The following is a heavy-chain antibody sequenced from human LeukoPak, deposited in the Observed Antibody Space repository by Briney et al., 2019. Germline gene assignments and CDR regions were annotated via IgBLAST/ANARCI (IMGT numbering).Heavy chain of an antibody. J-gene: IGHJ4*02. CDR3: ARPVVLGAYLRGAYYFDS. CDR2: IWYDGSDK. V-gene: IGHV3-33*01. Sequence: GGSLRLSCAASGFTFSNYGMHWVRQAPGKGLEWVAVIWYDGSDKYHADSVKGRFTISRDNSKNTLYLQMNSLRVEDTAVYYCARPVVLGAYLRGAYYFDSWGQGTLVTVSS. CDR1: GFTFSNYG. D-gene: IGHD3-16*01.